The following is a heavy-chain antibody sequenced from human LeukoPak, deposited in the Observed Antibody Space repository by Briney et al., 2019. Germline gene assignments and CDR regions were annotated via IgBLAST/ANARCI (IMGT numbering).Heavy chain of an antibody. V-gene: IGHV3-23*01. CDR2: ISGSGGST. Sequence: GGSLRLSCAASGFTFSSYAMSWVRQAPGKGLEWVSAISGSGGSTYYADSVKGRFTISRDNSKNTLYLQMNSLRAEDTAVYYCAKHVRLSYSSSSDCFDYWGQGTLVTVSS. CDR1: GFTFSSYA. D-gene: IGHD6-6*01. CDR3: AKHVRLSYSSSSDCFDY. J-gene: IGHJ4*02.